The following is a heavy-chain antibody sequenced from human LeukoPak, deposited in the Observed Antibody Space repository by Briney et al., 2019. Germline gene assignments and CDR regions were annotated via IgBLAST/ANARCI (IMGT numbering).Heavy chain of an antibody. CDR2: ISSSSSYI. CDR3: ARDGGSYFFDY. Sequence: PGGSLRLSCAASGFTFSSYSMNWVRQAPGKGLEWVSPISSSSSYIYYADSVKGRFTISRDNAKNSLYLQMNSLRAEDTAVYYCARDGGSYFFDYWGQGTLVTVSS. D-gene: IGHD1-26*01. V-gene: IGHV3-21*01. J-gene: IGHJ4*02. CDR1: GFTFSSYS.